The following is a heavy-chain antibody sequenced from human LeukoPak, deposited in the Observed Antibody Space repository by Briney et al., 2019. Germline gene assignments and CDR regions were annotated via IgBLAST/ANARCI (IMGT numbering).Heavy chain of an antibody. CDR2: ISSRSTTK. CDR3: ARAGRADGDYHYFEY. V-gene: IGHV3-48*01. CDR1: GFTFNSYS. Sequence: GGSLRLSCAASGFTFNSYSMNWVRQAPGKGLEWVSYISSRSTTKYYADSVKGRFSISRDNARNSLYLQMNSLRVEDTAVYYCARAGRADGDYHYFEYWGQGTLVTVSS. D-gene: IGHD4-17*01. J-gene: IGHJ4*02.